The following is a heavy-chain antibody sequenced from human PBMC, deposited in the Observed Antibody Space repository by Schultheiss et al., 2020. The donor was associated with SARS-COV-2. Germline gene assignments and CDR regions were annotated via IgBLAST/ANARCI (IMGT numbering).Heavy chain of an antibody. D-gene: IGHD1-1*01. CDR2: IYYSGST. CDR1: GGSISSGGYY. J-gene: IGHJ6*02. Sequence: SETLSLTCTVSGGSISSGGYYWSWIRQHPGKGLEWIGYIYYSGSTYYNPSLKSRVTISVDTSKNQFSLNLSSVTAADTAMYYCASQGTQYYYYYGMDVWGQGTTVTVSS. V-gene: IGHV4-31*03. CDR3: ASQGTQYYYYYGMDV.